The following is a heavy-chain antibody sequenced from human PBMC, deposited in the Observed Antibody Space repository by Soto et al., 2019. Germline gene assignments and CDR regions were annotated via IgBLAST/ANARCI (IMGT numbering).Heavy chain of an antibody. D-gene: IGHD3-10*01. CDR2: IFHDGTA. V-gene: IGHV4-4*01. CDR3: ARLVYDTRLNYMYFDF. CDR1: GVSISSGNW. Sequence: LXLTCAVSGVSISSGNWWTWVRQSPQRGLEYIGEIFHDGTANYYPSFERRVAISVDTSKNQFSLKLTSVTAADTAIYFCARLVYDTRLNYMYFDFWGQGTLVTVSS. J-gene: IGHJ4*02.